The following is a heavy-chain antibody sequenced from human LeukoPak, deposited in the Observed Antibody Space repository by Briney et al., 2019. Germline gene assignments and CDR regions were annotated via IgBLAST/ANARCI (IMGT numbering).Heavy chain of an antibody. J-gene: IGHJ4*02. Sequence: GGSLRLSCAASGFTFSSYAMSWVRQAPGRGLEWVSAISGSGGSTYYADSVKGRFTISRDNSKNTLYLQMNSLRAEDTAVYYCAKDPRADSGSYYGGPFTIDYWGQGTLVTVSS. V-gene: IGHV3-23*01. CDR2: ISGSGGST. D-gene: IGHD1-26*01. CDR3: AKDPRADSGSYYGGPFTIDY. CDR1: GFTFSSYA.